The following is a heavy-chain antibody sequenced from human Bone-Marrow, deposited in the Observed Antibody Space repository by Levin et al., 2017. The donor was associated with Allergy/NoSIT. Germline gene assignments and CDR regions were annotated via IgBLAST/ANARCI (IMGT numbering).Heavy chain of an antibody. CDR3: AKPYGLETTMTTGYYYYGMDV. D-gene: IGHD4-17*01. V-gene: IGHV3-23*01. J-gene: IGHJ6*02. Sequence: GGSLRLSCAASGFTFSSYAMSWVRQAPGKGLEWVSAISGSGGSTYYADSVKGRFTISRDNSKNTLYLQMNSLRAEDTAVYYCAKPYGLETTMTTGYYYYGMDVWGQGTTVTVSS. CDR1: GFTFSSYA. CDR2: ISGSGGST.